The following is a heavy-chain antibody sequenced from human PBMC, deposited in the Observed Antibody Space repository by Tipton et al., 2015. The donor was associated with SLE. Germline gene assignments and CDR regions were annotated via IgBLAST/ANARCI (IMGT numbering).Heavy chain of an antibody. D-gene: IGHD2-21*01. CDR1: GGSISSSSYY. CDR3: ARQGDEHIVVVIAKSWFDP. V-gene: IGHV4-39*07. CDR2: IYYSGST. Sequence: LTCTVSGGSISSSSYYWGWIRQPPGKGLEWIGSIYYSGSTYYNPSLKSRVPISVDTSKNQFSLKLSSVTAADTAVYYCARQGDEHIVVVIAKSWFDPWGQGTLVTVSS. J-gene: IGHJ5*02.